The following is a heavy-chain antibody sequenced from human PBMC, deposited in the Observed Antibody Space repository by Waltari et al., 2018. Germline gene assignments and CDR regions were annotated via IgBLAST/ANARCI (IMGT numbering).Heavy chain of an antibody. V-gene: IGHV1-18*04. D-gene: IGHD2-2*01. Sequence: QIQLVQSGPEERKPGASVKVSCKASGHSFSAYGFSWARQAPGQGREWLGVIRAPNGVTKYAQKFLGRVSLTTESSTRTAYMEMRSLRSDDTAIYYCARDYSTSTPDRSDHWGQGTLVTVAA. CDR3: ARDYSTSTPDRSDH. J-gene: IGHJ4*02. CDR2: IRAPNGVT. CDR1: GHSFSAYG.